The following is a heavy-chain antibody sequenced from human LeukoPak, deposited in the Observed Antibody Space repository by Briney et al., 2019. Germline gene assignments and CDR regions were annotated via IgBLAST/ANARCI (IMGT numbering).Heavy chain of an antibody. Sequence: GGSLRLSCVASGFSVSSYGMSWVRQPPGKAPDWVSLLYSNGGKYYADSVQGRFIISRDNSKNTLYLQMNNLRVEDTAVYHCVRDRAEGRAWVEFDPWGQGTVVTVSS. CDR2: LYSNGGK. CDR3: VRDRAEGRAWVEFDP. CDR1: GFSVSSYG. V-gene: IGHV3-66*03. J-gene: IGHJ5*02.